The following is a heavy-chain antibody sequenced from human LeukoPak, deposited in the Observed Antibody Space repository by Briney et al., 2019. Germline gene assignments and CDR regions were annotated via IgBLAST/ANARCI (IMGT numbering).Heavy chain of an antibody. CDR2: ISSSGSTI. D-gene: IGHD6-13*01. J-gene: IGHJ5*02. CDR1: GFTFSSYE. Sequence: GGSLRLSCATSGFTFSSYEMNWVRQAPAKVLEWVSYISSSGSTIYYADSVKGRFTISRDNAKNSLYLQMNSLRAEDTAVYYCARDQGIAAAGTLSWGQGTLVTVCS. V-gene: IGHV3-48*03. CDR3: ARDQGIAAAGTLS.